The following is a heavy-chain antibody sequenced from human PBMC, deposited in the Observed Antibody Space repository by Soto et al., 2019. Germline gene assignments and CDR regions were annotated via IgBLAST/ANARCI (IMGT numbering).Heavy chain of an antibody. D-gene: IGHD3-9*01. V-gene: IGHV1-18*01. CDR1: GYTFTSYG. CDR3: ARVTYYDILGVEPAYFDY. Sequence: ASVKVSCKASGYTFTSYGISWVRQAPGQGLEWMGWISAYNGSTNYAQKLQGRVTMTTDTSKNQFSLKLSSVTAADTAVYYCARVTYYDILGVEPAYFDYWGQGTLVTVSS. J-gene: IGHJ4*02. CDR2: ISAYNGST.